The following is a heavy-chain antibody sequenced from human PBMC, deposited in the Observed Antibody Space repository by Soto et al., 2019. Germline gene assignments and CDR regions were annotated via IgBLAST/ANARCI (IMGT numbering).Heavy chain of an antibody. CDR2: ISYDGSNK. J-gene: IGHJ6*02. D-gene: IGHD4-17*01. Sequence: GGSLRLSCAASGFTFSIYAMHWVLQAPGKGLEWVAVISYDGSNKYYADTVKGRFTISRDNSKNTLYLQMNSLRAEDTAVYYCARVRTTVSTQNYYYYGMDVWGQGTTVTVSS. V-gene: IGHV3-30-3*01. CDR3: ARVRTTVSTQNYYYYGMDV. CDR1: GFTFSIYA.